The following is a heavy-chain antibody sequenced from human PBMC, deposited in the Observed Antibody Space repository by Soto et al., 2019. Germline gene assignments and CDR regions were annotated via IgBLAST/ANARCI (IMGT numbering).Heavy chain of an antibody. CDR3: AKDPGANWGWGYYYGMDV. Sequence: PGGSLRLSCAASGFTFSSYAMSWVRQAPGKGLEWVSAISGSGGSTYYADSVKGRFTISRDNSKNTLYLQMNSLRAEDTAVYYCAKDPGANWGWGYYYGMDVWGQGTTVTVSS. J-gene: IGHJ6*02. D-gene: IGHD7-27*01. CDR1: GFTFSSYA. CDR2: ISGSGGST. V-gene: IGHV3-23*01.